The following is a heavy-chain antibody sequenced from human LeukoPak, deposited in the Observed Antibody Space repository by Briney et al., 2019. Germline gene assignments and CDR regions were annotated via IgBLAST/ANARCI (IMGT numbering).Heavy chain of an antibody. J-gene: IGHJ5*02. Sequence: EASVKVSCKASGGTFSSQTISWVRQAPGQGLEWTGRIIPIFGTANYAQKFQGRVTITTDESTSTAYMELSSLRSEDTAVYYCASGGGYSSSRNEWFDPWGQGTLVTVSS. CDR2: IIPIFGTA. CDR1: GGTFSSQT. CDR3: ASGGGYSSSRNEWFDP. V-gene: IGHV1-69*05. D-gene: IGHD6-6*01.